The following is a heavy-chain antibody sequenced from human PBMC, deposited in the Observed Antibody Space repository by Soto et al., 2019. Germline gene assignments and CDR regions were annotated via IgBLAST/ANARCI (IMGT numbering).Heavy chain of an antibody. V-gene: IGHV1-69*13. J-gene: IGHJ4*02. CDR1: GGTFSSYA. CDR3: AREADYSSGSTD. D-gene: IGHD6-19*01. Sequence: GASVKVSCKASGGTFSSYAISWVRQAPGQGLEWMGGIIPIFGTANYAQKFQGRVTITADESTSTAYMELSSLRSEDTAVYYCAREADYSSGSTDWGQGTLVTVSS. CDR2: IIPIFGTA.